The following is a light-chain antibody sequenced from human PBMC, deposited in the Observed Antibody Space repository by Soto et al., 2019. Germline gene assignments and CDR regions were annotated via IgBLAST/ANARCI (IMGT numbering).Light chain of an antibody. CDR1: QSVRRN. V-gene: IGKV3-15*01. Sequence: EVIMTQSPATLSVSPGQTATLSCRASQSVRRNLAWYQQKPGQAPRLLIYGASTRATGIPARFSGSGSGTEFTLTISSLQSEDFAVYYCKQYNNWPPWTFGLGTKVDIK. J-gene: IGKJ1*01. CDR2: GAS. CDR3: KQYNNWPPWT.